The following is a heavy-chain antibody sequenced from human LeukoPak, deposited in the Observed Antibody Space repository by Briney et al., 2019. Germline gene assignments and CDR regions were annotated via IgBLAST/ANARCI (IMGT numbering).Heavy chain of an antibody. D-gene: IGHD3-10*01. V-gene: IGHV3-23*01. CDR3: TIYYYGSGRRYFDD. Sequence: GGSLRLSCAASGFTFSSYAMSWVRQAPGKGLEWISAISGSGDSTYYADSVKGRFTISRDNSKNTLYLQMNSLRAEDTAVYYCTIYYYGSGRRYFDDWGQGTLVTVSS. CDR2: ISGSGDST. J-gene: IGHJ4*02. CDR1: GFTFSSYA.